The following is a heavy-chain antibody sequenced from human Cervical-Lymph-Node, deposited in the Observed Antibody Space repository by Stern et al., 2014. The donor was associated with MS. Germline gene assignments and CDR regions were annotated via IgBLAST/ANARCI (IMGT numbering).Heavy chain of an antibody. CDR2: IYTDGST. J-gene: IGHJ3*01. CDR3: AKAIFGVNTAAMAPDAFDS. V-gene: IGHV3-53*01. D-gene: IGHD3-3*01. CDR1: GFTVSKNY. Sequence: EVQLVESGGGLIQPGGSLRLSCAAPGFTVSKNYMSWVRQAPGKGLEWVSLIYTDGSTYYAGSVKGRFTIFRDSSKNMPVLQMNSLRARDTAMYYCAKAIFGVNTAAMAPDAFDSWGQGTMVTVSS.